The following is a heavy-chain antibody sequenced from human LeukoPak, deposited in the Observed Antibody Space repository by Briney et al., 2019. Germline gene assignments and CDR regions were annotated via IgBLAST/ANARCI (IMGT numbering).Heavy chain of an antibody. CDR1: GYSISSGYY. D-gene: IGHD3-22*01. Sequence: SETLSLTCAVSGYSISSGYYWGWIRQPPGKGLEWIGSIYHSGSTYYNPSLKSRVTISVDTSKNQFSLKLSSVTAADTAVYYCARLIGHCYYYMDVWGKGTTVTVSS. CDR3: ARLIGHCYYYMDV. V-gene: IGHV4-38-2*01. CDR2: IYHSGST. J-gene: IGHJ6*03.